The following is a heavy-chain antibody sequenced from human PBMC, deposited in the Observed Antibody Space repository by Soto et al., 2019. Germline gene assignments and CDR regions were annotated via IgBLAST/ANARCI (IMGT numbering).Heavy chain of an antibody. CDR1: GFTFSSYA. Sequence: QVQLVESGGGVVQPGRSLRLSCAASGFTFSSYAMHWVRQAPGKGLEWVAVISYGGSNKYYADSVKGRFTISRDNSKNTLYLQMNSLRAEDTAVYYCARVLGPLTMVRGVLGYWGQGTLVTVSS. D-gene: IGHD3-10*01. CDR3: ARVLGPLTMVRGVLGY. CDR2: ISYGGSNK. V-gene: IGHV3-30-3*01. J-gene: IGHJ4*02.